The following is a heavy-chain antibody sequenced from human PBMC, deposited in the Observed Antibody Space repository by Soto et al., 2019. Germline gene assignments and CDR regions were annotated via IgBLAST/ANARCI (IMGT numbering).Heavy chain of an antibody. CDR1: GYSFTRSR. CDR3: ASGGNYGSHNHYYLYGMDV. V-gene: IGHV1-18*01. Sequence: PVKLYCKASGYSFTRSRISWVRQAPGQGLEWMGWISAYNGNTNYAQKFQGRVTMTTDTSTSTVYMELRSLRSDDTAVNYCASGGNYGSHNHYYLYGMDVRG. J-gene: IGHJ6*02. D-gene: IGHD4-17*01. CDR2: ISAYNGNT.